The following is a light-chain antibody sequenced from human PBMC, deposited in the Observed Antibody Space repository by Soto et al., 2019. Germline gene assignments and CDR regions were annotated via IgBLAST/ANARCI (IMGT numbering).Light chain of an antibody. Sequence: DIQMTQSPSTLSASVGDRVTITCRASQSISSWLAWYQQKPGKAPKLLIYDASSLESGVPSRFSGSGSGTEFTLTISSLQHDDFATYYCQQYNSYSYTFGQATKVDIK. J-gene: IGKJ2*01. CDR1: QSISSW. CDR2: DAS. CDR3: QQYNSYSYT. V-gene: IGKV1-5*01.